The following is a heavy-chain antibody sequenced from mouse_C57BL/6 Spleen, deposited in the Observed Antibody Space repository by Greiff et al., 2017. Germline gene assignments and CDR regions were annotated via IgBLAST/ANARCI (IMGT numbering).Heavy chain of an antibody. J-gene: IGHJ3*01. V-gene: IGHV1-55*01. CDR1: DYTFTSYW. D-gene: IGHD2-3*01. Sequence: VQLMQSGADLVKPGASVKLSCKASDYTFTSYWITWVNQRPGQGLEWIADIYPGSGSTNYTDKFKSKVTLTVDTSSSTANMELSSLTSEKYEIYYCARGNDLYASSYERAYWGQGTLVTVSA. CDR3: ARGNDLYASSYERAY. CDR2: IYPGSGST.